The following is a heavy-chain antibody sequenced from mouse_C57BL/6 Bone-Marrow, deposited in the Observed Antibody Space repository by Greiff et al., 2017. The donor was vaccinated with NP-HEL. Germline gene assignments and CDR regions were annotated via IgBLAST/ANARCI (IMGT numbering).Heavy chain of an antibody. CDR1: GFTFSSYG. CDR3: ARPIYYGYPY. D-gene: IGHD2-2*01. J-gene: IGHJ3*01. V-gene: IGHV5-6*01. Sequence: EVKLVESGGDLVKPGGSLKLSCAASGFTFSSYGMSWVRQTPDKRLEWVATISSGGSYTYYPDSVKGRFTISRDNAKNTLYLQMSSLKSEDTAMYYCARPIYYGYPYWGQGTLVTVSA. CDR2: ISSGGSYT.